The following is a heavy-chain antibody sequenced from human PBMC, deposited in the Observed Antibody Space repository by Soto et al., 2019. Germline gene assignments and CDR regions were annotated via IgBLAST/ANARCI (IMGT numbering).Heavy chain of an antibody. J-gene: IGHJ4*02. D-gene: IGHD1-1*01. Sequence: SETLSLTCAVYGGSFSSYYWTWIRQPPGTGLEWIGEINHSGSTNYNPSLKSRVTISVDTSKNQFSLKLTSVTAADTAVYYCARDNIPGLFDYCAQGSLVPVSS. CDR3: ARDNIPGLFDY. CDR1: GGSFSSYY. CDR2: INHSGST. V-gene: IGHV4-34*01.